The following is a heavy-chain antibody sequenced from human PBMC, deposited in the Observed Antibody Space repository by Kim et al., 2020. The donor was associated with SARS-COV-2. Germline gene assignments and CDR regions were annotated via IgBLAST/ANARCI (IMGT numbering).Heavy chain of an antibody. J-gene: IGHJ4*02. V-gene: IGHV3-30*01. CDR3: ARGGPADFDY. CDR2: KK. Sequence: KKYYADSVKGRFTISRDNSKNTLYLQMNSLRAEDTAVYYCARGGPADFDYWGQGTLVTVSS. D-gene: IGHD2-2*01.